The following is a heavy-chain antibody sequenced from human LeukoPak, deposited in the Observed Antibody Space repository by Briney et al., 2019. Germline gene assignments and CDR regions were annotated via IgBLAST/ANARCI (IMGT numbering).Heavy chain of an antibody. CDR2: IYYSGST. V-gene: IGHV4-39*07. J-gene: IGHJ3*02. Sequence: SETLSLTCTVSGDSISSSSYYWGWIRQPPGKELEWIGSIYYSGSTYYNPSLNSRVTISVDTSKNQFSLKLSSVTAADTAVYYCARDYLGGNPDAFDIWGQGTMVNVSS. CDR1: GDSISSSSYY. CDR3: ARDYLGGNPDAFDI. D-gene: IGHD4-23*01.